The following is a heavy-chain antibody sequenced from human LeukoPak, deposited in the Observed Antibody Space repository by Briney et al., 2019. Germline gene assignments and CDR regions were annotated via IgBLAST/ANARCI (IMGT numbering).Heavy chain of an antibody. V-gene: IGHV3-7*01. D-gene: IGHD1-26*01. CDR2: IKQDGSEK. CDR3: ARSVGATPPYFDY. CDR1: GFTFSSYW. J-gene: IGHJ4*02. Sequence: PGGSLRLSCAASGFTFSSYWTSWVRQAPGKGLEWVANIKQDGSEKYYVDSVKGRFTISRDNAKNSLYLQMNSLRAEDTAVYYRARSVGATPPYFDYWGQGTLVTVSS.